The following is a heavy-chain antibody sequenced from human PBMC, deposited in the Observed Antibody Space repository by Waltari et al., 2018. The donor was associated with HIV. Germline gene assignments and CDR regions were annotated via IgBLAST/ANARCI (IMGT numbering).Heavy chain of an antibody. Sequence: EVQLVESGGGLVQAGGSLRLSCKVSGFKVSSFWMGWVRQGPGNGLEWVAKIMGDGAEKNDLESGKGRVTISKDSLKNSVSCSLNNMTAGDTAVYFCARLIREGYNDWYFDLWGRGTLITVFS. CDR1: GFKVSSFW. CDR2: IMGDGAEK. D-gene: IGHD1-20*01. CDR3: ARLIREGYNDWYFDL. V-gene: IGHV3-7*01. J-gene: IGHJ2*01.